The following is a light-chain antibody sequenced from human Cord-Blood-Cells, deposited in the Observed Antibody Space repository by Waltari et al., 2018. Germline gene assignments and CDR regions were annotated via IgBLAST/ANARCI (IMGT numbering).Light chain of an antibody. V-gene: IGKV1-39*01. J-gene: IGKJ2*01. CDR3: QQSYSTPYT. CDR2: AAS. Sequence: DIQMTQSPSSLSASVGDSVTITCRASQSISSYLNWYQQKPGKAPKLLLYAASSLQSGVPSRFSGSGSVTDFTLTISSLQPEDFATYYCQQSYSTPYTFGQGTKLEIK. CDR1: QSISSY.